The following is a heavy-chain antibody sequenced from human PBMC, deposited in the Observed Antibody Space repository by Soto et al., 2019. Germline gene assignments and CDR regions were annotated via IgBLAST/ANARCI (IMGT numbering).Heavy chain of an antibody. Sequence: EVQLVESGGGLVKPGGSLRLSCAASGFTFSSYSMNWVRQAPGKGLEWVSSISSSGRSIYYADSVRGRFTISRDNAKNSLDLQMNSLRAEDTAVYYCARRYCTNGVCPFDCWGQGTLVTVS. D-gene: IGHD2-8*01. CDR2: ISSSGRSI. CDR3: ARRYCTNGVCPFDC. J-gene: IGHJ4*02. CDR1: GFTFSSYS. V-gene: IGHV3-21*01.